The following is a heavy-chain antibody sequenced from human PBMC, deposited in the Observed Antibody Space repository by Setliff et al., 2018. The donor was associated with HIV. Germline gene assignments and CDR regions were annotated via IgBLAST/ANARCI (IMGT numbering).Heavy chain of an antibody. V-gene: IGHV4-39*01. Sequence: PSETLSLTCTVSGGSSSSSSFYWGWIRQPPGKGLEWIGNIYRSGSTYYNPSLRSRVTISVDTSKNQFYLNLNSVTDADAALYYCARHRHTAAGTLDAFDIWGQGTVVTVSS. J-gene: IGHJ3*02. D-gene: IGHD6-13*01. CDR1: GGSSSSSSFY. CDR2: IYRSGST. CDR3: ARHRHTAAGTLDAFDI.